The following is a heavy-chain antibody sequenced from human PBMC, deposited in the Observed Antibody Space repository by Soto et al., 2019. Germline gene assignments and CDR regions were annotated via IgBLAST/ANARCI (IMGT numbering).Heavy chain of an antibody. CDR3: ARGLAAAGGQPSRGYAFDI. Sequence: SETLSLTCAVYGGSFSGYYWSWIRQPPGKGLEWIGEINHSGSTNYNPSLKSRVTISVDTSKNQFSLKLSSVTAADTAVYYCARGLAAAGGQPSRGYAFDIWGQGTMVTVSS. CDR2: INHSGST. D-gene: IGHD6-13*01. V-gene: IGHV4-34*01. J-gene: IGHJ3*02. CDR1: GGSFSGYY.